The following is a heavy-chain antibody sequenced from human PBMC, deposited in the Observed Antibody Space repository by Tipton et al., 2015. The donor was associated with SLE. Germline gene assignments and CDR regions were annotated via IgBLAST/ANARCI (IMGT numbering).Heavy chain of an antibody. J-gene: IGHJ4*02. D-gene: IGHD1-26*01. CDR2: ISWHSGNI. CDR1: GFTFDDYA. V-gene: IGHV3-9*01. Sequence: SLRLSCAASGFTFDDYAMHWVRQAPGKGLEWVSGISWHSGNIGYADSVKGRFTISRDDAKNSLYLQMDSLRTDDTALYYCAKDRYSGSFYYFDDCGQGTLVTVSS. CDR3: AKDRYSGSFYYFDD.